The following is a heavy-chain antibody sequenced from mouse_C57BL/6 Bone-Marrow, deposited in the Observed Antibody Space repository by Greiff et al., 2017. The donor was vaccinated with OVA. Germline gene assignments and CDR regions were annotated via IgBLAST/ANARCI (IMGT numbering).Heavy chain of an antibody. D-gene: IGHD1-1*01. CDR2: IDPENGDT. V-gene: IGHV14-4*01. CDR3: TTDTTVVATRDD. J-gene: IGHJ2*01. CDR1: GFNIKDDY. Sequence: VQLQQSGAELVRPGASVKLSCTASGFNIKDDYMHWVKQRPEQGLEWIGWIDPENGDTEYASKFQGKATITADTSSNTAYLQLSSLTSEDTAVYYCTTDTTVVATRDDWGQGTTLTVSS.